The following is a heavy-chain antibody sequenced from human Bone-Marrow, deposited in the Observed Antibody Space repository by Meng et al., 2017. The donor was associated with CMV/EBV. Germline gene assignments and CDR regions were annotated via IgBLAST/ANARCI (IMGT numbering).Heavy chain of an antibody. D-gene: IGHD2-2*02. CDR1: GFTFSSYG. Sequence: GESLKISCAASGFTFSSYGMHWVRQAPGKGLEWVAVIWYDGSNKYYADSVKGRFTISRDNSKNTLYLQMNSLRAEDTAVYYCAKDLGRTYCSSTSCYTGAFDIWGQGTMVTFSS. V-gene: IGHV3-33*06. J-gene: IGHJ3*02. CDR2: IWYDGSNK. CDR3: AKDLGRTYCSSTSCYTGAFDI.